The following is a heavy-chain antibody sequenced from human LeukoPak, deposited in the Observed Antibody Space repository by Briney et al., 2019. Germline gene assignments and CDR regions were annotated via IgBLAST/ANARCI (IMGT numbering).Heavy chain of an antibody. CDR3: AKYYYDGTGSNLFDY. V-gene: IGHV3-23*01. CDR1: GFIFSSYG. J-gene: IGHJ4*02. Sequence: GGSLRLSCVASGFIFSSYGMSWVRQAPGKGLDWVSAISGSGDSTFYADSVKGRFTISRDNSKNTLYLQMSSLRAEDRAVYYCAKYYYDGTGSNLFDYWGQGTLVTVSS. CDR2: ISGSGDST. D-gene: IGHD3-22*01.